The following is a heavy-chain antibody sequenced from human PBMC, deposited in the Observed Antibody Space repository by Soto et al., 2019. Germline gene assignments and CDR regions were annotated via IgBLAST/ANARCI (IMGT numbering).Heavy chain of an antibody. D-gene: IGHD3-10*01. CDR3: ATNLFISTSGRSDFDP. CDR2: INPNSGVT. J-gene: IGHJ5*02. CDR1: GYYFTGYY. V-gene: IGHV1-2*02. Sequence: QVRLVQSGAEMKKPGASVKVSCKASGYYFTGYYMHWVRQAPGQGLEWMGWINPNSGVTNYAQRFQGRGSMTRDTSISTAYLEAKRLTSDDTAVYYCATNLFISTSGRSDFDPWGQGTLVIVSS.